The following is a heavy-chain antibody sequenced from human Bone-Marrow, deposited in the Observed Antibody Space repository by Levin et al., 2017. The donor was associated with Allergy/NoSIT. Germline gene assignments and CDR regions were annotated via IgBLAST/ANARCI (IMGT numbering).Heavy chain of an antibody. V-gene: IGHV3-30*04. D-gene: IGHD3-10*01. Sequence: GGSLRLSCAASGFTFSTYAMHWVRQPPGKGLEWVAIISYDGNNKYYGDSVQGRFTISRDNSENTLYLQMNSLTTDDTAVYYCASEDGPYYGSGSPFDNWGQGTLVTVSS. CDR1: GFTFSTYA. CDR3: ASEDGPYYGSGSPFDN. CDR2: ISYDGNNK. J-gene: IGHJ4*02.